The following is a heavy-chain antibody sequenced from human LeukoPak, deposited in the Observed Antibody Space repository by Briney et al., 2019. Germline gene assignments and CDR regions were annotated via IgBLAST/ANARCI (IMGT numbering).Heavy chain of an antibody. CDR3: ARELSQLDYLDY. CDR1: GFTFSSYA. Sequence: GGSLRLSCAASGFTFSSYAMHWVRQAPGKGLEWVAVISYDGSNKYYADSVKGRFTISRDNSKYTLYLQMNSLRAEDTAVYYCARELSQLDYLDYWGQGTLVTVSS. J-gene: IGHJ4*02. V-gene: IGHV3-30*04. D-gene: IGHD6-13*01. CDR2: ISYDGSNK.